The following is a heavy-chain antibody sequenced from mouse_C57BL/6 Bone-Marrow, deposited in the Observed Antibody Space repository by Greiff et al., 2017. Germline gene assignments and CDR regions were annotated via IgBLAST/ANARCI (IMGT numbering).Heavy chain of an antibody. V-gene: IGHV14-4*01. CDR3: SSFYGACFDF. J-gene: IGHJ2*01. CDR1: GFNIKDDY. CDR2: IDPEIGDT. Sequence: VQLQQSGAELVRPGASVKLSCTASGFNIKDDYIHWVKQRPEQGLEWIGWIDPEIGDTEYASKFQGKATITSDTSSNTAYLQLSSLTSEDTAVYYCSSFYGACFDFWGQGTPLTVAA. D-gene: IGHD1-1*01.